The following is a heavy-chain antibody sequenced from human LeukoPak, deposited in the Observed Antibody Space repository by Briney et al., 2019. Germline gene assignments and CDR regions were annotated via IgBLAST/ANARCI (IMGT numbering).Heavy chain of an antibody. D-gene: IGHD2-2*02. J-gene: IGHJ4*02. CDR3: AIGGDSTTSGYRCFDY. V-gene: IGHV5-51*01. CDR2: IFPDDSDT. Sequence: GESLKISCKGSGYRFTSYWIGWVRQMPGKGLEWMGLIFPDDSDTRYSPSFHGQFTISADKSISTAYLQWSSLKASDTAMYYCAIGGDSTTSGYRCFDYWGQGTLVTVYS. CDR1: GYRFTSYW.